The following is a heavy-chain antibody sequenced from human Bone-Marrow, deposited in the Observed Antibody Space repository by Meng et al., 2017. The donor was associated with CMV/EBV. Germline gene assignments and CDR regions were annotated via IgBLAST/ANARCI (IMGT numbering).Heavy chain of an antibody. CDR3: ARGGYCSSTSCYPFDY. Sequence: ASVKVSCKASGYTFTGYYMHWVRQAPGQGLEWMGWINPNSGGTNYAQKFQGRVTMTRDTSISTAYMELSRLRSEDTAVYYCARGGYCSSTSCYPFDYWGQGTLVTVSS. CDR1: GYTFTGYY. D-gene: IGHD2-2*01. CDR2: INPNSGGT. J-gene: IGHJ4*02. V-gene: IGHV1-2*02.